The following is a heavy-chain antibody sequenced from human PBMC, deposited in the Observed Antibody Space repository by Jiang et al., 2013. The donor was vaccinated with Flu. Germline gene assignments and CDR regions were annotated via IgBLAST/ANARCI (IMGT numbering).Heavy chain of an antibody. V-gene: IGHV4-39*01. D-gene: IGHD3-3*01. Sequence: EWIGSIYYSGSTYYNPSLRSRVTISVDTSKNQFSLKLSSVTAADTAVYYCARLSGHYDSWSGYSPEYFQHWGQGTLVTVSS. CDR3: ARLSGHYDSWSGYSPEYFQH. J-gene: IGHJ1*01. CDR2: IYYSGST.